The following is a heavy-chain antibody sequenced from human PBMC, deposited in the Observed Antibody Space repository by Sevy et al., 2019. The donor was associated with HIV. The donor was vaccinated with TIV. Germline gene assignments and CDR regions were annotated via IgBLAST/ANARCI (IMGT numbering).Heavy chain of an antibody. D-gene: IGHD6-13*01. J-gene: IGHJ4*02. CDR2: IKQDGSEI. CDR3: ARAGLPAAFDY. Sequence: GGSLRLSCAASGFTFSNYWMTWVRQAPGKGLEWVANIKQDGSEISYVDSVKGRFTISRGNAKNSMCLQMNNLRAEDTAVYYCARAGLPAAFDYWGLGTLVTVSS. V-gene: IGHV3-7*02. CDR1: GFTFSNYW.